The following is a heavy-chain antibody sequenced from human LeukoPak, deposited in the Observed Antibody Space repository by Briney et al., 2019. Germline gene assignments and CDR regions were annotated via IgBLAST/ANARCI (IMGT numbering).Heavy chain of an antibody. CDR1: GGTFSSFA. Sequence: SVKVSCKASGGTFSSFAISWVRQAPGQGLEWMGGIIPIFGTANYAQKFQGRVTITTDESTSTAYMELSSLRSEDTAVYYCASGSYVWGSYRYTGPFDYWGQGTLVTVSS. CDR2: IIPIFGTA. D-gene: IGHD3-16*02. V-gene: IGHV1-69*05. CDR3: ASGSYVWGSYRYTGPFDY. J-gene: IGHJ4*02.